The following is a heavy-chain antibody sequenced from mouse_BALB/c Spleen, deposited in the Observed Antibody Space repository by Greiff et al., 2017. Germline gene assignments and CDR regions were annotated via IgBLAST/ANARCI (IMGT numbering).Heavy chain of an antibody. CDR2: ISSGSSTI. CDR1: GFTFSSFG. D-gene: IGHD3-3*01. Sequence: DVKLVESGGGLVKPGGSLKLSCAASGFTFSSFGMHWVRQAPEKGLEWVAYISSGSSTIYYADTVKGRFTISRDNPKNTLFLQMTSLRSEDTAMYYCARDGTWGQGTLVTVSA. CDR3: ARDGT. V-gene: IGHV5-17*02. J-gene: IGHJ3*02.